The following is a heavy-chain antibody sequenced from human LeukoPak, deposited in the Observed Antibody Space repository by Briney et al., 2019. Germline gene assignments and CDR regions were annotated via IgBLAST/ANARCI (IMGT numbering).Heavy chain of an antibody. J-gene: IGHJ6*02. CDR3: AKMPDYGDSLFYYSFGMEV. D-gene: IGHD4-17*01. CDR1: GFTFSDYY. V-gene: IGHV3-11*04. Sequence: PGGSLRLSCAASGFTFSDYYINWVRQAPGKGLEWVSYIGSSGSTISYADSVKGRFTISRDNAKNSLYLQMNSLRAEDTAVYYCAKMPDYGDSLFYYSFGMEVWGQGTTVTVSS. CDR2: IGSSGSTI.